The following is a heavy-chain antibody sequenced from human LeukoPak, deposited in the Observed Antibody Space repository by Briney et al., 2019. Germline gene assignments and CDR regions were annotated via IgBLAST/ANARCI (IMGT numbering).Heavy chain of an antibody. CDR2: ISYDGSNK. CDR1: GFTFSSYA. V-gene: IGHV3-30-3*01. J-gene: IGHJ4*02. D-gene: IGHD6-13*01. CDR3: ARDGGGQQLVWYFDY. Sequence: PGGSLRLSCAASGFTFSSYAMHWVRQAPGKGLEWVAVISYDGSNKYYADSVKGRFTISRDNSKNTLYLQMNSLRAEDTAVYYCARDGGGQQLVWYFDYWGQGTLVTVSS.